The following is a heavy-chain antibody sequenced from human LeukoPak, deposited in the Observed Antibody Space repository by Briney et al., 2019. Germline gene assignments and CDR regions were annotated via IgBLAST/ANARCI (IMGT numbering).Heavy chain of an antibody. D-gene: IGHD1-20*01. J-gene: IGHJ3*02. CDR2: IKPDGSEK. V-gene: IGHV3-7*01. CDR1: GGSISSYY. CDR3: ASGNWNDRAFDI. Sequence: ETLSLTCTVSGGSISSYYWSWVRQAPGKGLEWVAYIKPDGSEKYYVDSVKGRFTISRDNAKNSLYLQMNSLRDEDTAVYYCASGNWNDRAFDIWGQGTMVAVSS.